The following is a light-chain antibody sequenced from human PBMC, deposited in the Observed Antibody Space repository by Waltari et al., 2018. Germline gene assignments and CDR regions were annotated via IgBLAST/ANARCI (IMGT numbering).Light chain of an antibody. J-gene: IGKJ1*01. V-gene: IGKV1-5*03. Sequence: DIQMTQSPSILSASVGDRVTINCRASQNIGRWLARYQQKPGKAPKVLIYDVSSLQSGARSSCSGSGSGTDFILTITSLQPDDIATYYCQHYDNEWSFGQGTKVEI. CDR2: DVS. CDR3: QHYDNEWS. CDR1: QNIGRW.